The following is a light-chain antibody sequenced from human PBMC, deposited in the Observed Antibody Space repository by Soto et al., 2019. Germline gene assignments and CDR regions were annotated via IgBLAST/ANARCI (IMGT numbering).Light chain of an antibody. Sequence: DIQMTQSPSILSASVGDRVTITCRASQSIGSWLAWYQQKPGKAPNLLIYKASSLESGFPPRFSGRGSGPEFTLTISSLQPDDFATYYCQQYHSYSWTFGQGTKVDIK. CDR3: QQYHSYSWT. V-gene: IGKV1-5*03. J-gene: IGKJ1*01. CDR2: KAS. CDR1: QSIGSW.